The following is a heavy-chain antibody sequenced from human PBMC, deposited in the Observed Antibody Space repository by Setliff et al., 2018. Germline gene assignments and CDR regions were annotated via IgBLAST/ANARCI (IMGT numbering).Heavy chain of an antibody. CDR2: INQSGST. J-gene: IGHJ3*02. CDR1: GGSFNSYY. Sequence: SETLSLTCAVYGGSFNSYYWSWIRQPPGKGLEWIGEINQSGSTNYDPSLKSRVTMSVDTSKNQFSLKLSSVTAADTAVYYCARGLSYYDSSGYLLAPYAFDIWGQGTMVTVSS. CDR3: ARGLSYYDSSGYLLAPYAFDI. V-gene: IGHV4-34*01. D-gene: IGHD3-22*01.